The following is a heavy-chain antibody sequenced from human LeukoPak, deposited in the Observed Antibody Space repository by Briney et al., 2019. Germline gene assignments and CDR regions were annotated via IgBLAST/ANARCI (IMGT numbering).Heavy chain of an antibody. V-gene: IGHV3-53*01. CDR3: AKDVGAETYYYYYMDV. CDR1: GFTVSSNY. CDR2: IYSGGST. J-gene: IGHJ6*03. Sequence: GGSLRLSCAASGFTVSSNYMSWVGQAPGKGLEWVSVIYSGGSTYYADSVKGRFTISRDNSKNTLYLQMNSLRAEDTAVYYCAKDVGAETYYYYYMDVWGKGTTVTVSS. D-gene: IGHD2-15*01.